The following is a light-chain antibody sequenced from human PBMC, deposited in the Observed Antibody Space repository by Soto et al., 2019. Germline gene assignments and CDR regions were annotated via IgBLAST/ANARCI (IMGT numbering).Light chain of an antibody. CDR3: QQCAYSPRT. V-gene: IGKV3-20*01. CDR2: DAS. J-gene: IGKJ1*01. Sequence: EIVLTQSPDTLSLSPGERATISCRPSQSIAKNYLAWYQQKPGQAPRLLIYDASSRATGIPDRFTGSGSGADFALTISRLEPEDFAVYYCQQCAYSPRTFGQGTKVEVK. CDR1: QSIAKNY.